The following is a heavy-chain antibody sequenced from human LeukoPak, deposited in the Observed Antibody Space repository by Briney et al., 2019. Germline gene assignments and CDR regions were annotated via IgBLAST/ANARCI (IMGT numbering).Heavy chain of an antibody. D-gene: IGHD2-8*01. V-gene: IGHV3-30*02. CDR3: AKDCPFGYCTNGVYHFDY. CDR1: GFTFSSYG. J-gene: IGHJ4*02. Sequence: PGGSLRLSCAASGFTFSSYGMHWVRQAPGKGLEWVAFIRYDGSNKYYADSVKGRFTISRDNSKNTLYLQMNSLRAEDTAVYYCAKDCPFGYCTNGVYHFDYWGQGTLVTVSS. CDR2: IRYDGSNK.